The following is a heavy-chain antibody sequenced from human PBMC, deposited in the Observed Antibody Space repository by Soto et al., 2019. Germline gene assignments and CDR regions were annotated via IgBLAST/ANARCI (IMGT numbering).Heavy chain of an antibody. CDR1: GFTFSSYS. J-gene: IGHJ4*02. V-gene: IGHV3-48*01. Sequence: PGGSLRLSCAASGFTFSSYSMNWVRQAPGKGLEWVSYISISSNTIYYADSLKGRFTISRDNAKNSLYLQMNSLRAEDTAVYYCAREVGGTPFYWGQGTLVTVSS. CDR3: AREVGGTPFY. CDR2: ISISSNTI. D-gene: IGHD1-26*01.